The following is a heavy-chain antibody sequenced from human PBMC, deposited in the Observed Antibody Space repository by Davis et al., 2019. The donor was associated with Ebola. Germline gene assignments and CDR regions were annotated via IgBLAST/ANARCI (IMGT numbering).Heavy chain of an antibody. CDR2: INHIGST. J-gene: IGHJ4*02. D-gene: IGHD5-12*01. V-gene: IGHV4-34*01. CDR3: ATGGGYDPLAPFDY. CDR1: GGSFSGYY. Sequence: MPSETLSLTCAVYGGSFSGYYWSCIRQPPGKGLEWIGEINHIGSTNYNPSLKSRATISVDTSKNQFTLKLSSVTAADTAVYYCATGGGYDPLAPFDYWSQGTLVTVFS.